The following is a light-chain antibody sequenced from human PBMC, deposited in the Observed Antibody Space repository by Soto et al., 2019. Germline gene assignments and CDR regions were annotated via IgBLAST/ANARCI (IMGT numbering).Light chain of an antibody. CDR3: QQYGSSPQT. CDR2: GAS. V-gene: IGKV3-20*01. J-gene: IGKJ1*01. CDR1: QSVSSSY. Sequence: EIVLTQSPGTLSLSPGXRATLSCRASQSVSSSYLAWYQQKPGQAPRLLIYGASSRATGIPDRFSGSGSGTDFTLTISRLEPEDFAVYYCQQYGSSPQTFGQGTKVDI.